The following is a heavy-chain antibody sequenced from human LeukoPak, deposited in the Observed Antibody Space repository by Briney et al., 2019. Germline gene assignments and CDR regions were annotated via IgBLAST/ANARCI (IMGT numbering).Heavy chain of an antibody. V-gene: IGHV4-59*01. D-gene: IGHD3-22*01. J-gene: IGHJ4*02. CDR2: TYYSGST. CDR3: ARVTGYMIEDYFDY. CDR1: GGSISSYY. Sequence: SETLSLTCTVSGGSISSYYWSWIRQPPGKGLEWIGYTYYSGSTDYNPSLRSRVTISVETSKNQFSLKLSSVTAADTAVYYCARVTGYMIEDYFDYWGQGTLVTVSS.